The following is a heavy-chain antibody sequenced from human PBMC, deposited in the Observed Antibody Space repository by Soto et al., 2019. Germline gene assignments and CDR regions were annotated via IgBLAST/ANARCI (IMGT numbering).Heavy chain of an antibody. Sequence: GASVNVSCKASGYTFTSYGISWVRQAPGQGLEWMGWISAYNGNTNYAQKLQGRVTMTTDTSTSTAYMELRSLRSDDTAVYYCARVARGYSYGFDFYYYYMDVWGKGTTVTVSS. J-gene: IGHJ6*03. D-gene: IGHD5-18*01. CDR2: ISAYNGNT. CDR1: GYTFTSYG. CDR3: ARVARGYSYGFDFYYYYMDV. V-gene: IGHV1-18*01.